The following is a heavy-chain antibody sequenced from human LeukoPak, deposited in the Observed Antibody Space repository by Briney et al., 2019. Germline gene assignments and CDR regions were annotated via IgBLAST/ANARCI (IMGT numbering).Heavy chain of an antibody. D-gene: IGHD3-10*01. CDR1: ELTFNTYT. Sequence: PGGSLRLSCAASELTFNTYTMNWVRQAPGKGLEWVSSISISRSAIYYSDSVKGRFTVSRDSARNSLYLQMNSLRAEDTAVYYCARDRGSGTYYIDYWGQGTLATVSS. V-gene: IGHV3-48*04. CDR2: ISISRSAI. J-gene: IGHJ4*02. CDR3: ARDRGSGTYYIDY.